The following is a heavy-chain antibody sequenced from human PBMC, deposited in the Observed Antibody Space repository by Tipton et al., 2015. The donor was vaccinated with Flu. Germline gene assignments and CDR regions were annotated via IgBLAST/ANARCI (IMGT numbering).Heavy chain of an antibody. D-gene: IGHD1-26*01. CDR2: VYTSGST. Sequence: TLSLTCTVSGDSISSGSHYWSWIRPPAGRGLEWIGQVYTSGSTNYSPSVQSRVTMSVDTAKNQFSLKLSSVTAADTAVYYCARTRSGNYLDDAFGIWGQGTLVTVSS. CDR1: GDSISSGSHY. V-gene: IGHV4-61*09. CDR3: ARTRSGNYLDDAFGI. J-gene: IGHJ4*02.